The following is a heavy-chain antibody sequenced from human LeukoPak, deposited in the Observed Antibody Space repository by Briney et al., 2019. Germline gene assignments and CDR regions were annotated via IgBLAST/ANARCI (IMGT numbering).Heavy chain of an antibody. CDR3: ARDLVVVPAAMLDS. CDR2: ISYDGSNK. J-gene: IGHJ5*01. D-gene: IGHD2-2*01. CDR1: GFIFSNYA. V-gene: IGHV3-30-3*01. Sequence: PGRSLRLSCAASGFIFSNYALHWVRQAPAKGLEWVAVISYDGSNKYYADSVKGRFTISRDNSKNTLYVQMNSLRAEDTAVYYCARDLVVVPAAMLDSWGQGTLVTVSS.